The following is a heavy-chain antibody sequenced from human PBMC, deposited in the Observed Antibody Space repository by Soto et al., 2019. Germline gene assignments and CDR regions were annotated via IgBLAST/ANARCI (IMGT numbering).Heavy chain of an antibody. V-gene: IGHV4-39*01. CDR2: IYYSGST. Sequence: SETLSLTCTVSCGSISSSSYCWGWIRQPPGKGLEWIGSIYYSGSTYYNPSLKSRVTVSVDTSKNQFSLKLSSVTAADTAVYYCARVLPGFYSYLGMDVWGLGTTVT. D-gene: IGHD2-15*01. J-gene: IGHJ6*02. CDR3: ARVLPGFYSYLGMDV. CDR1: CGSISSSSYC.